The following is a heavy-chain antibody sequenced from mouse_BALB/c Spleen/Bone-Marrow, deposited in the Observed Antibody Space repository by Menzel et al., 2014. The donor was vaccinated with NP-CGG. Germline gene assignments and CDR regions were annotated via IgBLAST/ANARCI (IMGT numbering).Heavy chain of an antibody. V-gene: IGHV14-3*02. J-gene: IGHJ3*01. CDR1: GFNIKDTY. D-gene: IGHD2-3*01. Sequence: EVKLQESGAELVKPGASVKLSCTASGFNIKDTYMHWVKQRPERGLEWIGRIDPANGNTKYDPKFQGKATITADTSSNTAYLQLSSLTSEDTAVYYCARRDDGYYTYWGQGTLVTVSA. CDR2: IDPANGNT. CDR3: ARRDDGYYTY.